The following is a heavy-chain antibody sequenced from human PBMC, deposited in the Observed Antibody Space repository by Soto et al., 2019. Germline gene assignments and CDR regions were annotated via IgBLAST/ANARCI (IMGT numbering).Heavy chain of an antibody. CDR2: INPISGDT. CDR1: GYVFTGYX. V-gene: IGHV1-2*04. J-gene: IGHJ5*02. D-gene: IGHD6-13*01. CDR3: ARDYGAAAGTSLNWFDP. Sequence: QVQLVQSGAEVKKPGASVKVSCKSSGYVFTGYXXXWVRQAPGQGLEWLGWINPISGDTKYAQKFQGWVTMTRDTSSNTVYMELTRLRSDDTAVYYCARDYGAAAGTSLNWFDPWGQGTLVTVSS.